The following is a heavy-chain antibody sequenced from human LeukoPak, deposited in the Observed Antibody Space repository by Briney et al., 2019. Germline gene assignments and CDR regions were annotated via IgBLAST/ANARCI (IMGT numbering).Heavy chain of an antibody. D-gene: IGHD2-15*01. CDR2: IIPIFGTA. CDR3: ATGPSRDIVVVVAARAEYFQH. CDR1: GGTLSSYA. Sequence: ASVKVSCKASGGTLSSYAISWVRQAPGQGLERMGGIIPIFGTANYAQKFQGRVTITADESTSTAYMELSSLRSEDTAVYYCATGPSRDIVVVVAARAEYFQHWGQGTLVTVSS. J-gene: IGHJ1*01. V-gene: IGHV1-69*13.